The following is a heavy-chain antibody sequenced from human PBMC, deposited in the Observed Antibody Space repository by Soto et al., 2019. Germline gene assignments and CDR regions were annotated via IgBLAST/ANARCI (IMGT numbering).Heavy chain of an antibody. CDR2: INPNNDGT. CDR1: GYTFTSYY. D-gene: IGHD1-26*01. CDR3: ARDLGGSRDS. Sequence: QVQLVQSGAEVKKPGASVKVSCKASGYTFTSYYIHWVRQAPGQGLEWMGWINPNNDGTTYGEKFQGRVTMTRDTSTSTAYMELSRLRSDDTAVYYCARDLGGSRDSWGQGTLVTVSS. V-gene: IGHV1-2*02. J-gene: IGHJ4*02.